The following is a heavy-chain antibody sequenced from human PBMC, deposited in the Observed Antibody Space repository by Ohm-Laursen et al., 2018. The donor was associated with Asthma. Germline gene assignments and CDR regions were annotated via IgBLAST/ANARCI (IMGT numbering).Heavy chain of an antibody. D-gene: IGHD4-17*01. J-gene: IGHJ2*01. CDR2: ISYDGSNK. CDR1: GFTFSSYA. CDR3: ARDGLHGDYGGWYFDL. V-gene: IGHV3-30-3*01. Sequence: SLRLSCTASGFTFSSYAMHWVRQAPGKGLEWVAVISYDGSNKYYADSVKGRFTISRDNSKNTLYLQMNSLRAEDTAVYYCARDGLHGDYGGWYFDLWGRGTLVTVSS.